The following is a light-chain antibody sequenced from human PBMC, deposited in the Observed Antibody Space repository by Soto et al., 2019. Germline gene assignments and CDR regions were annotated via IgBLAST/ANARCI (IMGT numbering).Light chain of an antibody. Sequence: DIQMTQSPSTLSASVGDRVTITCRASQSISSWLAWYRQKPGKAPKLLIYKASNLESGVPSRFSGSGSGTEFTLTISSLQPDDFATYYCQQYNIYSTFGQGTKVEIK. CDR2: KAS. V-gene: IGKV1-5*03. J-gene: IGKJ1*01. CDR3: QQYNIYST. CDR1: QSISSW.